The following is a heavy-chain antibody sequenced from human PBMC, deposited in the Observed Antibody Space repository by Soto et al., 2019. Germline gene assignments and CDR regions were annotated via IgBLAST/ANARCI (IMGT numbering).Heavy chain of an antibody. CDR3: ARDHSTKGMEV. V-gene: IGHV1-69*12. Sequence: QVQLVQSGAEVKKPGSSVKVSCKASGGTFSSYAISWVRQAPGQGLEWMGLIIPISGTANYAQKFQGRVTKTADEHTSTADMGLSSLRSDDTAVYYCARDHSTKGMEVWGQGTTVTVSS. D-gene: IGHD2-15*01. CDR2: IIPISGTA. J-gene: IGHJ6*02. CDR1: GGTFSSYA.